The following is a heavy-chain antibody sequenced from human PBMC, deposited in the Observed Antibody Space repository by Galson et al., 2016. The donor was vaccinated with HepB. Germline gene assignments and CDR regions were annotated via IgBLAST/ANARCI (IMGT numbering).Heavy chain of an antibody. V-gene: IGHV3-11*06. CDR2: ISNSGVNT. CDR1: GFTFSTYY. D-gene: IGHD6-25*01. J-gene: IGHJ5*02. Sequence: SLRLSCAASGFTFSTYYMGWVRQAPGRGLEWVAYISNSGVNTHYAGSVNGRFSISRDNAKNSMFLQMNSLRAEDTAVYYCARDRTARAAVDLWGQGTLVTVS. CDR3: ARDRTARAAVDL.